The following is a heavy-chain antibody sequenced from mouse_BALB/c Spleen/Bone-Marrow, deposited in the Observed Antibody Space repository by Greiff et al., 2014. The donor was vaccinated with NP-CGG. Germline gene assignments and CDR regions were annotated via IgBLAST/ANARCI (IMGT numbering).Heavy chain of an antibody. J-gene: IGHJ2*01. CDR3: ARPYGNYVYY. Sequence: VQLQQSAAELARPGASVKMSCKASGYGFTSYTMHWVKQRPGQGLEWIGYINPSSGYDEYNQKFKDKTTLTADKSSSTAYMQLSSLTSEDSAVYYCARPYGNYVYYWGQGTTLTVSS. CDR2: INPSSGYD. D-gene: IGHD2-10*02. V-gene: IGHV1-4*02. CDR1: GYGFTSYT.